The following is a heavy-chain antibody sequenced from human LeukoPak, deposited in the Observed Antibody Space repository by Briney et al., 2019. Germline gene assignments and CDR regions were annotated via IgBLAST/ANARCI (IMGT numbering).Heavy chain of an antibody. V-gene: IGHV4-59*01. J-gene: IGHJ4*02. CDR2: ISYSGST. Sequence: SETLSLTCTVSYGSISSYYWSWLRQPPGKGLEWIGYISYSGSTNYNLSLKSRATISADTSKNQFSLRLSSVTAADTAVYYCARTTTSFDDWGQGTLVTVS. CDR3: ARTTTSFDD. D-gene: IGHD2-2*01. CDR1: YGSISSYY.